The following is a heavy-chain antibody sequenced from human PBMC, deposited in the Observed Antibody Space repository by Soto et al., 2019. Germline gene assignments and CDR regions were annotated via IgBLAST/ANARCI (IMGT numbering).Heavy chain of an antibody. CDR3: ASSSMVLAVAGTFYFDY. D-gene: IGHD6-19*01. Sequence: SVKVSCKASGGTFSSYAISWVRQAPGQGLEWMGGIITIFGTANYAQKFQGRVTITADESTSTAYMELSSLRSEDTAVYYCASSSMVLAVAGTFYFDYWGQGTLVTVSS. J-gene: IGHJ4*02. CDR1: GGTFSSYA. CDR2: IITIFGTA. V-gene: IGHV1-69*13.